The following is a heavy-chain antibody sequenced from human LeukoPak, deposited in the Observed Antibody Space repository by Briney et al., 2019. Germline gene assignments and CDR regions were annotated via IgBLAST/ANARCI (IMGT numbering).Heavy chain of an antibody. V-gene: IGHV1-8*02. CDR3: ARGPMVRGVAGVVY. CDR2: MNPNSGNT. J-gene: IGHJ4*02. Sequence: GASVKVSCKASGYTFTSYGIAWVRQATGQGLEWVGWMNPNSGNTGYARKFQGRVTMTRNTSISTAYMELSSLRSEDTAVYYCARGPMVRGVAGVVYWGQGTLVTVSS. CDR1: GYTFTSYG. D-gene: IGHD3-10*01.